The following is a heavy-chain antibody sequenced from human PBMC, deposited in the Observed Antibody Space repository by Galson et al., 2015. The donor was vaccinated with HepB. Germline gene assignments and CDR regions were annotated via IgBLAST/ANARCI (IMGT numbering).Heavy chain of an antibody. V-gene: IGHV3-21*01. CDR1: GFTFSSYS. CDR3: ARAYSGSYWAEYFQH. J-gene: IGHJ1*01. Sequence: LRLSCAASGFTFSSYSMNWVRQAPGKGLEWVSSISSSSSYIYYADSVKGRFTISRDNAKNSLYLQMNSLRAEDTAVYYCARAYSGSYWAEYFQHWGQGTLVTVSS. D-gene: IGHD1-26*01. CDR2: ISSSSSYI.